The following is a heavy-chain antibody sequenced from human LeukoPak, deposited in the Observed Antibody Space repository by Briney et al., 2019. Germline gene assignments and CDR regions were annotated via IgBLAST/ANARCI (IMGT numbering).Heavy chain of an antibody. D-gene: IGHD6-13*01. J-gene: IGHJ3*02. CDR2: INHSGST. V-gene: IGHV4-34*01. Sequence: SETLSLTCAVYGGSFSGYYWSWIRQPPGKGLEWIGEINHSGSTNYNPSLKSRVTISVDTSKNQFSLKLSSVTAADTAVYYCARASWYGAFDIWGQGTMVTVSS. CDR3: ARASWYGAFDI. CDR1: GGSFSGYY.